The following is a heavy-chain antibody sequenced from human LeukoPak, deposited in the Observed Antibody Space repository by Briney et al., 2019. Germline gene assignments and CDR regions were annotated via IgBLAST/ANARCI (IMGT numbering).Heavy chain of an antibody. CDR1: GFTVSSNY. CDR2: IYSGGST. V-gene: IGHV3-53*01. D-gene: IGHD5-18*01. CDR3: ARDFLGGYSYGYGVGYFDY. J-gene: IGHJ4*02. Sequence: GGSLRLSCAASGFTVSSNYMSWVRQAPGKGLEWVSVIYSGGSTFYADSVKGRFTISRDNSKNTLYLQMNSLRAEDTAVYYCARDFLGGYSYGYGVGYFDYWGQGTLVTVSS.